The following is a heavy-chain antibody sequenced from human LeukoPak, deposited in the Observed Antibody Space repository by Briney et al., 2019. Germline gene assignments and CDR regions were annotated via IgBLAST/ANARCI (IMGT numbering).Heavy chain of an antibody. V-gene: IGHV4-59*01. CDR2: IFYSGST. J-gene: IGHJ5*02. CDR1: GGSITIYY. CDR3: AREGGGYSRNNWFDP. D-gene: IGHD2-2*03. Sequence: MPSETLSLTCTVSGGSITIYYWNWIRQPPGKGLEWIGNIFYSGSTRSTPSLKSRVTISVDASKNQVSLKLTSVTAADTAVYYCAREGGGYSRNNWFDPWGQGTLVTVSS.